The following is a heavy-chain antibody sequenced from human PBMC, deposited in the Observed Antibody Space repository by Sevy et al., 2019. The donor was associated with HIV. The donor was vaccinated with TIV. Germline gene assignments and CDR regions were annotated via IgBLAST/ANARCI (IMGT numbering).Heavy chain of an antibody. D-gene: IGHD3-22*01. CDR1: GFTVSSNY. CDR3: ARVNYYDSSGYPY. V-gene: IGHV3-66*01. J-gene: IGHJ4*02. CDR2: IYSGGST. Sequence: GGSLRLSCAASGFTVSSNYMSWVRQAPGKGLEWVSVIYSGGSTYYADSVKGRFTISRDNSKNTLYLQMNSLRAEDTAVYYCARVNYYDSSGYPYWGQGTLLTVSS.